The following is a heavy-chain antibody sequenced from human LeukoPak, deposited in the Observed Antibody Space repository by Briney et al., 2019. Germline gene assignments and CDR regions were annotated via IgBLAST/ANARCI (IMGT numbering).Heavy chain of an antibody. V-gene: IGHV4-34*01. D-gene: IGHD3-22*01. CDR3: ARGSSGYYSRGAFDI. CDR1: GGSFSGYY. Sequence: ETLSLTCAVYGGSFSGYYWSWIRQPPGKGLEWIGEINHSGSTNYNPSLKSRVTISVDTSKNQFSLKLSSVTAADTAVYYCARGSSGYYSRGAFDIWGQGTMVTVSS. J-gene: IGHJ3*02. CDR2: INHSGST.